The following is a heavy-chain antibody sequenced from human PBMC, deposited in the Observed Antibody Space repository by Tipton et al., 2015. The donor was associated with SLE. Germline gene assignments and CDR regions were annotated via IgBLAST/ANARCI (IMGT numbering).Heavy chain of an antibody. CDR1: GFNFSTYA. Sequence: SLRLSCAASGFNFSTYALHWVRQAPGKGLEWVAVIGYDGTKKFYGQSVKGRFTISRDNSKNTVYLHMSSLRAEDTALYYCARDPTGTTDASDAFDMWGQGTRVTVSS. D-gene: IGHD1-1*01. CDR2: IGYDGTKK. CDR3: ARDPTGTTDASDAFDM. J-gene: IGHJ3*02. V-gene: IGHV3-30*07.